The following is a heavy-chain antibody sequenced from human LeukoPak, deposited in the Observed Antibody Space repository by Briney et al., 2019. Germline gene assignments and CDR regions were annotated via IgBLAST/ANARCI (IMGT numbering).Heavy chain of an antibody. CDR1: GFTFDSYA. J-gene: IGHJ4*02. Sequence: GGSLRLSCVTSGFTFDSYAMSWVRQAPGKGLEWVSAISGSGLTTYYADSVKGRFTISKDNSKNTLYLQMNDLTADDTALYYCAKPHYHDESGYYSGSYYFHYWGQGTLVTVSS. CDR2: ISGSGLTT. V-gene: IGHV3-23*01. D-gene: IGHD3-22*01. CDR3: AKPHYHDESGYYSGSYYFHY.